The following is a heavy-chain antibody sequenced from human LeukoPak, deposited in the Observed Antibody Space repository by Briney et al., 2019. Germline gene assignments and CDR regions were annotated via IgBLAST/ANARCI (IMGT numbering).Heavy chain of an antibody. CDR2: INHCGST. Sequence: PSETLSLTCAVYGGSFSGYYWSWIRQPPAKGLEWVEEINHCGSTHYHQSLQSRVTISVDTSKSQFSLKLSSVTAADTAVYYCARGRSVYGRYYYYGMDVWGQGTTVTVSS. CDR3: ARGRSVYGRYYYYGMDV. J-gene: IGHJ6*02. D-gene: IGHD5/OR15-5a*01. V-gene: IGHV4-34*01. CDR1: GGSFSGYY.